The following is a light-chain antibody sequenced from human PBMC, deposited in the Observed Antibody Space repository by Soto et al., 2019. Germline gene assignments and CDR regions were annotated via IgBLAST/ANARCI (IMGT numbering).Light chain of an antibody. Sequence: EIVLTQSPATLSVSPGERATLSCRASQSVRSYLAWYQQSPGQAPRLLIYDASNRATGIPARFSGSGSGTDFTLTISSLEPEDFAVYYCQQRSNWPGTFGQGTKLEIK. V-gene: IGKV3-11*01. CDR1: QSVRSY. J-gene: IGKJ2*02. CDR2: DAS. CDR3: QQRSNWPGT.